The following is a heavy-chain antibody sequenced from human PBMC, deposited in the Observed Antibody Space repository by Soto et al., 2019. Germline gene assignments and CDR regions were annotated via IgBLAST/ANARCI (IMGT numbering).Heavy chain of an antibody. D-gene: IGHD1-1*01. V-gene: IGHV1-69*12. Sequence: QVQLVQSGAEVKKPGSSVKVSCKASGGTFSTYAISWVRQAPGQGLEWMGGIIPIFNRPNYAQKFQASLTIAADESASTAYVALSSLSSEDTAVYYCARQLNWNYYYYGMDVWGQGTTVTVSS. J-gene: IGHJ6*02. CDR1: GGTFSTYA. CDR2: IIPIFNRP. CDR3: ARQLNWNYYYYGMDV.